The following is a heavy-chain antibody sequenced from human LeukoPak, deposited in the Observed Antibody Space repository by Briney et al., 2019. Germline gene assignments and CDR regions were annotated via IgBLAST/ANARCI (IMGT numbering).Heavy chain of an antibody. CDR2: ISYDGSNK. D-gene: IGHD6-6*01. CDR3: ARGAFEYSSSSGFYFDY. V-gene: IGHV3-30-3*01. J-gene: IGHJ4*02. Sequence: PGRSLRLSCAASGFTFSSYAMHWVRQAPGKGLEWVAVISYDGSNKYYADSVKGRFTISRDNSKNTLYLQMNSLRAEDTAVYYCARGAFEYSSSSGFYFDYWGQGTLVTVSS. CDR1: GFTFSSYA.